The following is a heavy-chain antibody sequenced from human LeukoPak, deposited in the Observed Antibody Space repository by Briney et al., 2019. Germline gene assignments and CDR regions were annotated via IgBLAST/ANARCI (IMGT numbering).Heavy chain of an antibody. D-gene: IGHD3-3*01. V-gene: IGHV3-33*01. CDR1: GFTFSSYG. CDR3: AREGQYYDFWSGPLGFRGYMDV. J-gene: IGHJ6*03. Sequence: GRSLRLSCAASGFTFSSYGMHWVRQAPGKGLEWVAVIWYDGSNKYYADSVKGRFTISRDNSKNTLYLQMNSLRAEDTAVYYCAREGQYYDFWSGPLGFRGYMDVWGKGTTVTVSS. CDR2: IWYDGSNK.